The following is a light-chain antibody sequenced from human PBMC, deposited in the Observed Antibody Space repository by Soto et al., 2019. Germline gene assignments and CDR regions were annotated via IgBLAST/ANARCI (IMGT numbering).Light chain of an antibody. J-gene: IGKJ1*01. V-gene: IGKV3-11*01. CDR1: QAVNTR. CDR3: HQRQSWPRT. CDR2: LTS. Sequence: EIWFTQSPATLSSFPGDRVTLSCRASQAVNTRLAWYQHKPGQAPRLLIYLTSNRAAGIPARFSGSGSETDFTLTISDVEPEDFAVYYCHQRQSWPRTFGQGTKVDIK.